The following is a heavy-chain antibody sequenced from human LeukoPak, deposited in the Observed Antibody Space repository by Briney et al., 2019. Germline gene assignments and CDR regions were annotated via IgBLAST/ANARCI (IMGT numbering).Heavy chain of an antibody. V-gene: IGHV3-7*01. J-gene: IGHJ3*02. CDR1: GFTFSSYA. CDR2: IRQDGSEK. CDR3: AKGSSRPPNAFDI. D-gene: IGHD6-6*01. Sequence: PGGSLRLSCAASGFTFSSYAMHWVRQAPGKGLEWVASIRQDGSEKHYVDSVEGRFTISRDNAKNSLHLQMNSLRAEDTAVYYCAKGSSRPPNAFDIWGQGTLVTVSS.